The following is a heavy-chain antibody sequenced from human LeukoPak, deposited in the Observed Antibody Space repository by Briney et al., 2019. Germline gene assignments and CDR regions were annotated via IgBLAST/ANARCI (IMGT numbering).Heavy chain of an antibody. CDR2: INHSGST. Sequence: SETLSLTCAVYGGSFSGYYWSWIRQPPGKGLEWIGEINHSGSTNYNPSLKRRVTISVDTSKNQFSLKLSSVTAADTAVYYCASGVGRFDWFDPWGQGTLVTVSS. J-gene: IGHJ5*02. CDR1: GGSFSGYY. D-gene: IGHD1-26*01. CDR3: ASGVGRFDWFDP. V-gene: IGHV4-34*01.